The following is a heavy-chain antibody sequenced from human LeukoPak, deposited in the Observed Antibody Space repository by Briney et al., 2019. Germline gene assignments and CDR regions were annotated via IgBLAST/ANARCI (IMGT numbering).Heavy chain of an antibody. D-gene: IGHD1-26*01. Sequence: PSDTLSLTCAVSGYSISSSNYWGWIRQPPGKGLEWIAYIYYSGTTYYNPSLKSRVTMSVDTSKNQFSLKLRSVTAEDTAVYYCARTAGYSGSALGAFDIWGQGTMVTVSS. CDR3: ARTAGYSGSALGAFDI. CDR2: IYYSGTT. CDR1: GYSISSSNY. J-gene: IGHJ3*02. V-gene: IGHV4-28*01.